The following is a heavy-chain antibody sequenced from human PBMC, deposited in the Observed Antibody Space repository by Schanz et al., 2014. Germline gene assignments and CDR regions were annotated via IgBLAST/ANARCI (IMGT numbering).Heavy chain of an antibody. Sequence: VQLLESGGGLVQPGRSLRLSCAASGFTFRSYGMHWVRQAPGKGLEWVALISYDGSSKNHADSVQGRFTISRDNSKNALYLQMDSLRAEDTAVYYCARGIITMVRGGDVGAFDIWGQGTMVTVSS. CDR3: ARGIITMVRGGDVGAFDI. CDR1: GFTFRSYG. CDR2: ISYDGSSK. J-gene: IGHJ3*02. D-gene: IGHD3-10*01. V-gene: IGHV3-33*01.